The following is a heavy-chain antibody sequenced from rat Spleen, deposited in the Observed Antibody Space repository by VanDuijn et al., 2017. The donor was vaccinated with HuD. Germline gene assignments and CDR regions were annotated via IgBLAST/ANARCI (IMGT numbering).Heavy chain of an antibody. J-gene: IGHJ2*01. D-gene: IGHD3-6*01. V-gene: IGHV5-7*01. CDR2: ISYDGSST. Sequence: EVQLVESGGGLVQPGRSLKISCAASGFIFSDYYMAWVRQAPTKGLEWVATISYDGSSTFHRDSVKGRFTISRDNAKSTLYLQMDSLRSEDTATYYCARQNWPNYFDYWGQGVMVTVSS. CDR3: ARQNWPNYFDY. CDR1: GFIFSDYY.